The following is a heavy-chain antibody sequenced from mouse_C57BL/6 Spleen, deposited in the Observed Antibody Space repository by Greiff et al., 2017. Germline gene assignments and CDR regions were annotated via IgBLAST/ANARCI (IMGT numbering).Heavy chain of an antibody. CDR1: GYTFTSYW. J-gene: IGHJ2*01. V-gene: IGHV1-72*01. D-gene: IGHD2-3*01. CDR3: ARHDGYYLYYFDY. Sequence: VQLQQPGAELVTPGASVKLSCKASGYTFTSYWMHWVKQRPGRGLEWIGRIDPNSGGTKYNEKFKSKATLTVDKPSSTAYMQLSSLTSEDSAVYYCARHDGYYLYYFDYWGQGTTLTVSS. CDR2: IDPNSGGT.